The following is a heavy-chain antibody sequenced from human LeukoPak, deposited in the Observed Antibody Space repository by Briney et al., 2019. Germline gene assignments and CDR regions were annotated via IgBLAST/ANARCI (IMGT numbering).Heavy chain of an antibody. V-gene: IGHV3-21*01. D-gene: IGHD2-21*01. CDR3: ASAGGIESAFY. CDR2: ITSRSSHI. J-gene: IGHJ4*02. Sequence: GGSLRLSCAASGFTFRSYSMSWVRQAPGKGLEWVSSITSRSSHIYYADSVRGRFTISRDHAEKSLYLQMNSLRAEDTALLYCASAGGIESAFYWGQGTLVTVSS. CDR1: GFTFRSYS.